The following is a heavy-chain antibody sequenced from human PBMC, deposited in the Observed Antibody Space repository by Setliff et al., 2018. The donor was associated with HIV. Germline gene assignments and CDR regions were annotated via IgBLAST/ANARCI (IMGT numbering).Heavy chain of an antibody. Sequence: PSETLSLTCAVYGGSFSGYYWSWIRQPPGKGLEWIGEINHSGSTNYNPSLKSRVTISVDTSKNQFSLKLSSVTAADTAVYYCARGPSINTIRARGYYMDVWAKGTTVTVSS. D-gene: IGHD3-10*01. CDR3: ARGPSINTIRARGYYMDV. J-gene: IGHJ6*03. CDR2: INHSGST. V-gene: IGHV4-34*01. CDR1: GGSFSGYY.